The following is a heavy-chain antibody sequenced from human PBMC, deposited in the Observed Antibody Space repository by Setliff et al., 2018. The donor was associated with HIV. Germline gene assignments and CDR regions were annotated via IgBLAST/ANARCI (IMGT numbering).Heavy chain of an antibody. CDR1: GHTFTNDW. CDR2: IYPGDSDT. V-gene: IGHV5-51*01. D-gene: IGHD1-26*01. J-gene: IGHJ4*02. CDR3: ASSAYYPYFFDF. Sequence: GESLKISCKVSGHTFTNDWIAWVRHMPGKGLEWMGTIYPGDSDTRYSPSFQGQVTISADKSTTTAYLHWSSLEASDTAMYYCASSAYYPYFFDFWGQGTPVTVSS.